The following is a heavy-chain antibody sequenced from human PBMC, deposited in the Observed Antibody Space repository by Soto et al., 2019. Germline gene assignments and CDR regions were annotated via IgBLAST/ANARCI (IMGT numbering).Heavy chain of an antibody. CDR1: GYTFTSYG. V-gene: IGHV1-18*01. D-gene: IGHD3-16*02. CDR2: ISAYNGNT. CDR3: ARFIDLTSHYYYYYYMDV. Sequence: GASVKVSCKASGYTFTSYGISWVRQAPGQGLEWMGWISAYNGNTNYAQKLQGRVTMTTDTSTSTAYMELRSLRSDDTAVYYCARFIDLTSHYYYYYYMDVWGKGTTVTVSS. J-gene: IGHJ6*03.